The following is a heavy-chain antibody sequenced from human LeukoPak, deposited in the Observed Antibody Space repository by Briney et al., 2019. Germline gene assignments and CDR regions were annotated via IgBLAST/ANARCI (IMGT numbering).Heavy chain of an antibody. V-gene: IGHV3-30*04. CDR3: AGVRS. Sequence: GGSLRLSCAASGFTFSYYAMNWVRQAPGKGLEWVAVISYDGSNKYYADSVKGRFTISRDNSKNTLYLQMNSLIAEDTAVYYCAGVRSWGQGTLVTVSS. D-gene: IGHD6-6*01. CDR1: GFTFSYYA. J-gene: IGHJ4*02. CDR2: ISYDGSNK.